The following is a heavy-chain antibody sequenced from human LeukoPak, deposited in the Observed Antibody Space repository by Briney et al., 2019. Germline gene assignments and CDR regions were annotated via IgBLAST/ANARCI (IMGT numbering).Heavy chain of an antibody. D-gene: IGHD1-1*01. CDR2: IKQDGSEK. V-gene: IGHV3-7*01. J-gene: IGHJ4*02. CDR1: GFTFSNYW. CDR3: ARHGFRGIGTNSFDY. Sequence: GGSLRLSCVASGFTFSNYWMSWVRQAPGKGLEWVANIKQDGSEKYYVDSVKGRFTISRDNAKNSLYLQMNSLRAEDTAVYHCARHGFRGIGTNSFDYWGQGTLVTVSS.